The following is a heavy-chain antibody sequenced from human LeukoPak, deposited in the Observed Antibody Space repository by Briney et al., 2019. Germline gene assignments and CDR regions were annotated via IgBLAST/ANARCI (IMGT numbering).Heavy chain of an antibody. CDR1: GFTFSRYT. V-gene: IGHV4-34*01. Sequence: GSLRLSCAASGFTFSRYTMNWVRQPPGKGLEWIGEINHGGSPNYNPSLKSRVTISVDTSKNQFSLKLSSVTAADTAVYYCARRLPTAPVDYWGQGTLVTVSS. CDR2: INHGGSP. CDR3: ARRLPTAPVDY. D-gene: IGHD4-11*01. J-gene: IGHJ4*02.